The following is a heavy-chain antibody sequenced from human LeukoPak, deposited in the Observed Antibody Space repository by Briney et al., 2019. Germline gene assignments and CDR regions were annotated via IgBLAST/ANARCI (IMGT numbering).Heavy chain of an antibody. D-gene: IGHD6-19*01. CDR3: AKDRSINIAVAGPFDY. J-gene: IGHJ4*02. CDR2: ISWNSGSI. Sequence: GGSLRLSCAASGFTFDDYAMHWVRQAPGKGLEWVSGISWNSGSISYADSVKGRFTISRDNSKNSLYLQMNSLRAEDTALYYCAKDRSINIAVAGPFDYWGQGTLVTVSS. V-gene: IGHV3-9*01. CDR1: GFTFDDYA.